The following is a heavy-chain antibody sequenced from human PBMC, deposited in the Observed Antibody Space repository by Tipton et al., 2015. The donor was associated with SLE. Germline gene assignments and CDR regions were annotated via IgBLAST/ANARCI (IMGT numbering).Heavy chain of an antibody. CDR2: IKEDGSER. J-gene: IGHJ5*02. CDR1: GFSFSTYG. CDR3: TRDPTSSRWFDP. Sequence: GSLRLSCTASGFSFSTYGMHWVRQAPGKGLEWVANIKEDGSERYYVDSVKGRFTISRDNVKNSLYLQMSSLRVEDTGVYYCTRDPTSSRWFDPWGQGTLVTVSS. V-gene: IGHV3-7*01. D-gene: IGHD2-2*01.